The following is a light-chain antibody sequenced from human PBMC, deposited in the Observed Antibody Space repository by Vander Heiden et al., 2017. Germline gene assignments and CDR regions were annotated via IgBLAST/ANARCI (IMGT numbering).Light chain of an antibody. V-gene: IGKV1-8*01. CDR1: KGISSY. Sequence: AIRMTQSPSSFSASTAHRVTTTCRASKGISSYLACYQQKPGKAPKRLIYAAATLQSGGPSRCSGSGSWTDFSLTISCLQSEDFSTYYCRQQDSYCLTFGGGTKVEIK. J-gene: IGKJ4*01. CDR3: RQQDSYCLT. CDR2: AAA.